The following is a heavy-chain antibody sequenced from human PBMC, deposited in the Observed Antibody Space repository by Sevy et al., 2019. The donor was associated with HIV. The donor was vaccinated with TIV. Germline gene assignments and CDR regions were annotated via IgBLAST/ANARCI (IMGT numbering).Heavy chain of an antibody. J-gene: IGHJ6*02. CDR2: IHHSGST. CDR3: ARDLNELWSGPLDV. D-gene: IGHD3-3*01. Sequence: SETLSLTCAVSGGSISTNNWWSCVRQSPGEVLEWMGEIHHSGSTNYNPSLKSRVTMSVDKSKNQFSLKLTSVTAADTAVYYWARDLNELWSGPLDVWGQGTTVTVSS. V-gene: IGHV4-4*02. CDR1: GGSISTNNW.